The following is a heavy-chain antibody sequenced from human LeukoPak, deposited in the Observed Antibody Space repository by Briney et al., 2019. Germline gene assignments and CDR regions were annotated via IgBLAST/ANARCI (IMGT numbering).Heavy chain of an antibody. CDR1: GYTFTNYY. J-gene: IGHJ5*02. Sequence: ASVKVSCKPSGYTFTNYYMHWVRQAPGQGLEWMGWISAYNGNTNYAQKLQGRVTLTTDTSTSTAYMELRSLRSDDTAVYYCARAQNADAYNWNDRKLNWLDPWGQGTLVTVSS. CDR3: ARAQNADAYNWNDRKLNWLDP. D-gene: IGHD1-20*01. CDR2: ISAYNGNT. V-gene: IGHV1-18*04.